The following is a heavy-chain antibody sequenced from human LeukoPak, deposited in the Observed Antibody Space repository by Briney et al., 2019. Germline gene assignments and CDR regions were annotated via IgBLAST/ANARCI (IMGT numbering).Heavy chain of an antibody. D-gene: IGHD3-10*01. CDR2: INTDGSST. Sequence: GGSLRLSCAASGFTFSSYWMHWVRQAPGKGLVWVSRINTDGSSTTYADSVKGRFTISRDNARSTLYLQMNSLRAEDTALYYCAGSRSFDYWGQGALVTVSS. V-gene: IGHV3-74*01. J-gene: IGHJ4*02. CDR3: AGSRSFDY. CDR1: GFTFSSYW.